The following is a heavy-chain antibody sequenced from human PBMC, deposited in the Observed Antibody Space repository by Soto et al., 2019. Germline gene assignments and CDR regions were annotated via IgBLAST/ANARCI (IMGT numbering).Heavy chain of an antibody. Sequence: SETLSLTCTVSGGSISSYYWSWIRQSPGKGLEWIGYIYYSGSTNYNPSLKSRVTMSVDTSKNQFSLKLSSVTAADTAVYYCAKGGRRDGYDRFTYWGQGTLVTGSS. CDR3: AKGGRRDGYDRFTY. J-gene: IGHJ4*02. V-gene: IGHV4-59*01. D-gene: IGHD5-12*01. CDR2: IYYSGST. CDR1: GGSISSYY.